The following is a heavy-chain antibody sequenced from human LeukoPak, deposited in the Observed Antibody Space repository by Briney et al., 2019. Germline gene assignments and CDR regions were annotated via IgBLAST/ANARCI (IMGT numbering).Heavy chain of an antibody. V-gene: IGHV4-4*02. CDR1: GGSISGYW. CDR3: ARHQMGANTSDY. J-gene: IGHJ4*02. D-gene: IGHD1-26*01. Sequence: PSGTLSLTCAVSGGSISGYWWSWVRQPPGKGLEWIGEIFESGSTNYNPSLKSRATISGDKSESLFSLRLTSVSVADTAVYYCARHQMGANTSDYWGQGTLVTVSS. CDR2: IFESGST.